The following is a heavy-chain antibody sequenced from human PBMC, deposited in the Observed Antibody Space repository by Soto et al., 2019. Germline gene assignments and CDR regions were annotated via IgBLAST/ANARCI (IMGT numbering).Heavy chain of an antibody. CDR2: ISGSGGST. Sequence: GGSLRLSCAASGFTFSSYAMSWVRQAPGKGLEWVSAISGSGGSTYYADSVKGRFTISRDNSKNTLYLQMNSLRAEDTAVYYCAKGKSQHPIARMDVWAQGSTVGISS. J-gene: IGHJ6*02. D-gene: IGHD2-15*01. CDR3: AKGKSQHPIARMDV. V-gene: IGHV3-23*01. CDR1: GFTFSSYA.